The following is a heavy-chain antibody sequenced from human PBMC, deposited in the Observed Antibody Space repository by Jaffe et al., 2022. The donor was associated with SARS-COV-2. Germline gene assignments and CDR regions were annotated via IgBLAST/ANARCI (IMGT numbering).Heavy chain of an antibody. D-gene: IGHD6-19*01. CDR2: IIPIFGTA. CDR3: ARDNVAVGERPQSNYYYYGMDV. J-gene: IGHJ6*02. CDR1: GGTFSSYA. V-gene: IGHV1-69*01. Sequence: QVQLVQSGAEVKKPGSSVKVSCKASGGTFSSYAISWVRQAPGQGLEWMGGIIPIFGTANYAQKFQGRVTITADESTSTAYMELSSLRSEDTAVYYCARDNVAVGERPQSNYYYYGMDVWGQGTTVTVSS.